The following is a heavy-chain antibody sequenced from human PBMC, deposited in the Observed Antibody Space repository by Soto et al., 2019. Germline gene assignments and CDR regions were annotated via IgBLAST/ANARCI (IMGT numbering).Heavy chain of an antibody. D-gene: IGHD3-22*01. J-gene: IGHJ4*02. CDR1: GGTFSSYA. CDR2: IIPIFGTA. Sequence: SVKVSCKASGGTFSSYAISWVRQAPGQGLEWMGGIIPIFGTANYAQKFQGRVAITADESTSTAYMELSSLRSEDTAVYYCAREVNYYDSSGSPRAFDYWGQGTLVTVSS. CDR3: AREVNYYDSSGSPRAFDY. V-gene: IGHV1-69*13.